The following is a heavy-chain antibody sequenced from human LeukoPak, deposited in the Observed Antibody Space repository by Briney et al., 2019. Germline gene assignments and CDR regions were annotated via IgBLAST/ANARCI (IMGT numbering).Heavy chain of an antibody. CDR2: IYYSGST. J-gene: IGHJ5*02. D-gene: IGHD3-3*01. Sequence: PSETLSLTCAVSGGSISSGGYSWSWLRQPPGKGLEWIGYIYYSGSTYYNPSLKSRVTISVDTSKNQFSLKLSSVTAADTAVYYCARVSVEGFDPWGQGTLVTVSS. CDR3: ARVSVEGFDP. CDR1: GGSISSGGYS. V-gene: IGHV4-30-4*07.